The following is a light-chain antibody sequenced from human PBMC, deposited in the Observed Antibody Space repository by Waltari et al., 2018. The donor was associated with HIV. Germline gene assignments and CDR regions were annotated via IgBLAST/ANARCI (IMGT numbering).Light chain of an antibody. CDR3: CSYAGSSTYV. J-gene: IGLJ1*01. CDR2: EDT. CDR1: SSDVGAHNH. Sequence: QSALTQPASMSGSPGQSITISCTGTSSDVGAHNHVSWYQQHPGKVPKLMICEDTKRPSEISNRFSGSKSGNTASLTISGLQAEDEADYYCCSYAGSSTYVFGTGTKVTVL. V-gene: IGLV2-23*01.